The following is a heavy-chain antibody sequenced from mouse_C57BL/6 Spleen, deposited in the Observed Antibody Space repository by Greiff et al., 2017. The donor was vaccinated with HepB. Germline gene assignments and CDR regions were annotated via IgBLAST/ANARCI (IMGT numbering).Heavy chain of an antibody. V-gene: IGHV1-53*01. Sequence: QVQLQQSGTELVKPGASVKLSCKASGYTFTSYWMHWVKQRPGQGLEWIGNINPSNGGTNYNEKFKSKATLTVDKSSSTAYMQLSSLTSEDSAVYYCARWDSSYWYFDVWGTGTTVTVSS. J-gene: IGHJ1*03. CDR3: ARWDSSYWYFDV. CDR1: GYTFTSYW. CDR2: INPSNGGT. D-gene: IGHD1-1*01.